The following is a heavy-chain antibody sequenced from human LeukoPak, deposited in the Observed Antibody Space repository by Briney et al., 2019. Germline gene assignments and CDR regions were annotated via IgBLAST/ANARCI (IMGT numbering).Heavy chain of an antibody. CDR2: ISSSSSYI. CDR1: GFAFSSYS. CDR3: ASAGSVRFYDFWSGPSHYFDY. J-gene: IGHJ4*02. V-gene: IGHV3-21*01. D-gene: IGHD3-3*01. Sequence: GGSLRLSCAASGFAFSSYSMNWVRQAPGKGLEWVSSISSSSSYIYYADSVKGRFTISRDNAKNSLYLQMNSLRAEDTAVYYCASAGSVRFYDFWSGPSHYFDYWGQGTLVTVSS.